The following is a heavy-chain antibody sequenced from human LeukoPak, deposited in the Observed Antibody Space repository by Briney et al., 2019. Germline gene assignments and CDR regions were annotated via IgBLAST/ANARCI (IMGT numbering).Heavy chain of an antibody. CDR1: GGSISSYY. D-gene: IGHD2-15*01. Sequence: SETLSLTCTVSGGSISSYYWSWIRQPAGKGLEWIGRIYTSGSTNYNPSLKSRVTMSLDTSKNQFSLKLSSVTAADTAIYYRARVYCSGGSCHPGFDCWGQGTLVTVSS. CDR3: ARVYCSGGSCHPGFDC. V-gene: IGHV4-4*07. J-gene: IGHJ4*02. CDR2: IYTSGST.